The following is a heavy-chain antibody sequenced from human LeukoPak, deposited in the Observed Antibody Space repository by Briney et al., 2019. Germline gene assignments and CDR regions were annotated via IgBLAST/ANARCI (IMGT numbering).Heavy chain of an antibody. D-gene: IGHD4-17*01. CDR3: TTDINHDYGDYLGAFNI. CDR2: IKKKTDGGTS. V-gene: IGHV3-15*01. J-gene: IGHJ3*02. Sequence: GGSLRLSCAASGFTFSNAWMNWVRQAPGKGLEWVGRIKKKTDGGTSDYATPVRGRFTISRDDATNTLFLQMNSLETEDTAVHYCTTDINHDYGDYLGAFNIWGQGTVVTVSS. CDR1: GFTFSNAW.